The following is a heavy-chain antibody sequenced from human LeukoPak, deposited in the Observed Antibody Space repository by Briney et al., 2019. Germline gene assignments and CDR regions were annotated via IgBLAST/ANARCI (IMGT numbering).Heavy chain of an antibody. D-gene: IGHD1-26*01. CDR3: ARGKWELLRVIDY. V-gene: IGHV1-3*01. J-gene: IGHJ4*02. Sequence: KSQGRVTITRDTSASTAYMELSSLRSEDTAVYYCARGKWELLRVIDYWGQGTLVTVSS.